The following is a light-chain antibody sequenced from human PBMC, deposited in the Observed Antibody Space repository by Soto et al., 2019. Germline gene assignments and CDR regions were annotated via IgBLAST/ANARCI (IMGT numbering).Light chain of an antibody. J-gene: IGLJ3*02. CDR3: SALGDRLSGLV. V-gene: IGLV1-47*01. Sequence: QLVLTQPPSASGTPGQRVTISCSGSSSNIGSNYVYWYQQLPGTAPKLLIYRNNQRASGVPDRFSGSKSGTSASLAISGLRSDDGGDYFCSALGDRLSGLVVGRGTKLTVL. CDR1: SSNIGSNY. CDR2: RNN.